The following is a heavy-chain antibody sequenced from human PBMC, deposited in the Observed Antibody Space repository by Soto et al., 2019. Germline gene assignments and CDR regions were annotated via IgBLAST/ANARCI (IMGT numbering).Heavy chain of an antibody. J-gene: IGHJ4*02. D-gene: IGHD3-16*01. CDR2: IYYSGST. CDR3: AGRYGGNFDY. CDR1: GGSISSYY. Sequence: QVQLQESGPGLVKPSETLSLTCTVSGGSISSYYLSWIRQPPGKGLEWIGYIYYSGSTNYNPSLKSRVTISVDTSKNQFSLKLSSVTAAYTAVYYCAGRYGGNFDYWGQGTLVTVSS. V-gene: IGHV4-59*01.